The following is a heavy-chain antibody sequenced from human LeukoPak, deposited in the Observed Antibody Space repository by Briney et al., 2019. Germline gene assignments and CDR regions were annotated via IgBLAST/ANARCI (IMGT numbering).Heavy chain of an antibody. CDR3: AKNPPGWFGESQTFDY. CDR2: ISGGGGST. Sequence: PGGSLRLSCAASGFTFNNYAMNWVRQAPGKGLEWVSSISGGGGSTYYADSVKGRFTISRDNSKNTLYLQMNSLRAEDTAVYYCAKNPPGWFGESQTFDYWGQGTLVTVSS. J-gene: IGHJ4*02. CDR1: GFTFNNYA. V-gene: IGHV3-23*01. D-gene: IGHD3-10*01.